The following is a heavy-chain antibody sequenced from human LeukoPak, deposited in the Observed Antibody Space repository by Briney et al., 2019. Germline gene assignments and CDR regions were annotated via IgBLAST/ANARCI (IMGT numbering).Heavy chain of an antibody. Sequence: APVKVSCKASGYTFTGYYMHWVRQAPGQGLEWMGWINPNSGGTNYAQKFQGRVTMTRDTSISTAYMELSRLRSDDTAVYYCASGGYCSGGSCYPGYYYYYYMDVWGKGTTVTVSS. V-gene: IGHV1-2*02. J-gene: IGHJ6*03. D-gene: IGHD2-15*01. CDR1: GYTFTGYY. CDR3: ASGGYCSGGSCYPGYYYYYYMDV. CDR2: INPNSGGT.